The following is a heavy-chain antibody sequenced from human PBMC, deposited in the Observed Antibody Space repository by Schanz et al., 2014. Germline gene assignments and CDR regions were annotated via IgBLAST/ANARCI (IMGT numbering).Heavy chain of an antibody. V-gene: IGHV3-11*03. D-gene: IGHD6-19*01. Sequence: VKLLESGGGLVKPGGSLRLSCAASGFTFSDYYMTWMRQAPGKGLEWISYISNSGTYTKYADSVKGRFVISRDNARSSLYLQMSSLRDGDTAVYYCASVIMVAGNHRDGRDVWGQGTTVIVSS. CDR3: ASVIMVAGNHRDGRDV. CDR2: ISNSGTYT. CDR1: GFTFSDYY. J-gene: IGHJ6*02.